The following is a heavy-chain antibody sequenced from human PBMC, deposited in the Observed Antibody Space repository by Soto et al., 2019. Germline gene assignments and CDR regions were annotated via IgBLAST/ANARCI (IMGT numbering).Heavy chain of an antibody. CDR3: ASGEGSTRFDY. V-gene: IGHV3-30-3*01. J-gene: IGHJ4*02. CDR1: GFTFSSYA. D-gene: IGHD4-17*01. CDR2: ISYDGSNK. Sequence: GGSLRLSCAASGFTFSSYAMHWVRQAPGKGLEWVAVISYDGSNKYYADSVKGRFTISRDNSKNTLYLQMNSLRAEDTAVYYCASGEGSTRFDYWGQGTLVTVSS.